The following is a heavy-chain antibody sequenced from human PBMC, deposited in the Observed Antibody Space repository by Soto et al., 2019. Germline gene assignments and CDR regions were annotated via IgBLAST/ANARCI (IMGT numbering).Heavy chain of an antibody. V-gene: IGHV1-18*01. Sequence: ASVKVSCKASGYTFTSYGISWVRQAPGQGLEWMGWISAYNGNTNYAQKLQGRVTMTTDTSTSTAYMELRSLRSDDTAVYYCARGASYDFWSGRNMGYYYYMDVWGKGTTVTVSS. D-gene: IGHD3-3*01. CDR2: ISAYNGNT. CDR1: GYTFTSYG. J-gene: IGHJ6*03. CDR3: ARGASYDFWSGRNMGYYYYMDV.